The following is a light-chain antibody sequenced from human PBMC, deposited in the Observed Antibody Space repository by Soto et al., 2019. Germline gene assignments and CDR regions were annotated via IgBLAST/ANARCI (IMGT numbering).Light chain of an antibody. V-gene: IGKV3-20*01. CDR3: QQYGSSKT. Sequence: ENVLTQSPGTLSLSPGEGATLSCRASQTVPNNYLAWYHQKPGQAPRLLIYGASIRATDIPDRFSGSGSGTDFTLTISRLEPEDYGVYYCQQYGSSKTFGQGTKVEIK. CDR1: QTVPNNY. CDR2: GAS. J-gene: IGKJ1*01.